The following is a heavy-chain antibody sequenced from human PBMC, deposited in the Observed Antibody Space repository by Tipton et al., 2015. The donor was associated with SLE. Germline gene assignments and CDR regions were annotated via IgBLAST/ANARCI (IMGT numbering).Heavy chain of an antibody. V-gene: IGHV4-59*01. J-gene: IGHJ4*02. CDR3: ARATCSVGVCYFDY. CDR2: IHNTGRT. D-gene: IGHD2-15*01. CDR1: GASISSYY. Sequence: TLSLTCTVSGASISSYYWNWVRQPPGKGLEWIGYIHNTGRTNYNPSLKSRVAMSVDTSKQYSLNLGSVTAADTAIYYCARATCSVGVCYFDYWGQGALVTVSS.